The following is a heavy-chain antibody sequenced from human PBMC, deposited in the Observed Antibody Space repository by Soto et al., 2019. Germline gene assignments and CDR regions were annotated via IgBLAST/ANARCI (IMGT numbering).Heavy chain of an antibody. CDR1: GGTFSSYA. CDR2: IIPIFGTA. J-gene: IGHJ6*02. Sequence: WASVKVSCKASGGTFSSYAISWVRQAPGQGLEWMGGIIPIFGTANYAQKFQGRVTITADESTSTAYMELSSLRSEDTAVYYCARDRGSSSSSYYYYYGMDVWGQGTTVTVSS. V-gene: IGHV1-69*13. CDR3: ARDRGSSSSSYYYYYGMDV. D-gene: IGHD6-6*01.